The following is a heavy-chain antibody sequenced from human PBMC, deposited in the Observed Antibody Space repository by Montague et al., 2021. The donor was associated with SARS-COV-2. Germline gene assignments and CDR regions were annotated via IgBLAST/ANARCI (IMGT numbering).Heavy chain of an antibody. Sequence: SETLSLTCTVSAGSISSSGYYWGWIRQPPGKGLEWIGNIYYSGSTYYNPSLQSRGTISVDTSKNHLSLRLSSVTAADTAVYYCARLVIGGWDPPFDYWGQGTQVTVSS. J-gene: IGHJ4*02. CDR2: IYYSGST. CDR1: AGSISSSGYY. V-gene: IGHV4-39*02. D-gene: IGHD2-21*01. CDR3: ARLVIGGWDPPFDY.